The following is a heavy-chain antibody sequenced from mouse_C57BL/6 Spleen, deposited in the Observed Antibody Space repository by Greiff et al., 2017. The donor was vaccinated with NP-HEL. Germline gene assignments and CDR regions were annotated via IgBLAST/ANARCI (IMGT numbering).Heavy chain of an antibody. CDR3: ARKNGSPYAMDY. CDR1: GYTFTDYY. Sequence: VKLQESGPELVKPGASVKISCKASGYTFTDYYINWVKQRPGQGLEWIGWIFPGSGSTYYNEKFKGKATLTVDKSSSTAYMLLSSLTSEDSAVYFCARKNGSPYAMDYWGQGTSVTVSS. V-gene: IGHV1-75*01. CDR2: IFPGSGST. J-gene: IGHJ4*01.